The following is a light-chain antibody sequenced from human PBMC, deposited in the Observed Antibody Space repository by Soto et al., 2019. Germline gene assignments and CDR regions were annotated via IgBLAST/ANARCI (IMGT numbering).Light chain of an antibody. CDR3: SSYANCNVV. J-gene: IGLJ2*01. CDR2: DVT. V-gene: IGLV2-14*03. Sequence: QSVLTQPASVSGSPGQSITISCTGTDSDIGVYNYVSWYQQYPGKAPKLMIYDVTNRPSGVSNRFSGSKSGNMASLTIYGRQAEDEADYYCSSYANCNVVFGGGTKLTVL. CDR1: DSDIGVYNY.